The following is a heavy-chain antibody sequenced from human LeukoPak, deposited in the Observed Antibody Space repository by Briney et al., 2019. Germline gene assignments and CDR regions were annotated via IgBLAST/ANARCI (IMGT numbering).Heavy chain of an antibody. Sequence: GGSLRLSCAASGFTFSSYGMHWVRQAPGKGLEWVAVIWYDGSNKYYADSVKGRFTISRDNSKNTLYLQMNSLRAEDTAVYYCAREGYSYGYEGGVYYYYGMDVWGQGTTVTVSS. J-gene: IGHJ6*02. V-gene: IGHV3-33*01. D-gene: IGHD5-18*01. CDR3: AREGYSYGYEGGVYYYYGMDV. CDR1: GFTFSSYG. CDR2: IWYDGSNK.